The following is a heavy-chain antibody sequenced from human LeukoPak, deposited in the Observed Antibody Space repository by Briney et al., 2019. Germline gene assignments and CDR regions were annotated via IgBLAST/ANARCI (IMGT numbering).Heavy chain of an antibody. Sequence: SETLSLTCAVSGGSSRSGDYFWSWIRQPPGKGLEWIGHIHYSGNTYYNPSLRSRVTISVDTSKNQLSLKLSSVTAADTAVYYCGNYGSGSVTVDYWGQGTLVAVSS. CDR3: GNYGSGSVTVDY. V-gene: IGHV4-30-4*01. J-gene: IGHJ4*02. CDR2: IHYSGNT. D-gene: IGHD3-10*01. CDR1: GGSSRSGDYF.